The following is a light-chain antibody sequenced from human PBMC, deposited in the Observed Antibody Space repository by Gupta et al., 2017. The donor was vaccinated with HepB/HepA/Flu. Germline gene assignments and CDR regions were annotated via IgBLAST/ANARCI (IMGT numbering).Light chain of an antibody. Sequence: QSLLTQSPSVSAAPGQKVTISCCGSGSNIGNSYVSWYQQVPGRAPKLLIYENNKRPSGIPDRFSGAKSGTSATLGITGLQTGDEADYYCGTWDTSLDAYVFGGGTKLTVL. CDR2: ENN. CDR1: GSNIGNSY. V-gene: IGLV1-51*02. J-gene: IGLJ2*01. CDR3: GTWDTSLDAYV.